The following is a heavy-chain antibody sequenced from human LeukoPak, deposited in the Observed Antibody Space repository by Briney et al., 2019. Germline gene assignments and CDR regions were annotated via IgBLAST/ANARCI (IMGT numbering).Heavy chain of an antibody. CDR1: GYSISSGYY. CDR2: IYHSGST. Sequence: SETLSLTCTVSGYSISSGYYWGWIRQPPGKGLEWIGSIYHSGSTYYNPSLKSRVTISVDTSKNQFSLKLSSVTAADTAVYYCARSSLWFGELFYHDAFDIWGQGTMVTVSS. CDR3: ARSSLWFGELFYHDAFDI. J-gene: IGHJ3*02. V-gene: IGHV4-38-2*02. D-gene: IGHD3-10*01.